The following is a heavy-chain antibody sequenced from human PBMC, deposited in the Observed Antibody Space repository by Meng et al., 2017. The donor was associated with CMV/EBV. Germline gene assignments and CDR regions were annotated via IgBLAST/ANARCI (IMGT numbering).Heavy chain of an antibody. CDR1: GFTFSSYS. D-gene: IGHD2-2*01. CDR2: ISSSSSTI. Sequence: GESLKISCAASGFTFSSYSMNWVRQAPGKGLEWVSYISSSSSTIYYADSVKGRFTISRDNAKNSLYLQMNSLRAEDTAVYYCARDRYCSSTSCYEYYYYYGMDGGGKG. J-gene: IGHJ6*04. CDR3: ARDRYCSSTSCYEYYYYYGMDG. V-gene: IGHV3-48*04.